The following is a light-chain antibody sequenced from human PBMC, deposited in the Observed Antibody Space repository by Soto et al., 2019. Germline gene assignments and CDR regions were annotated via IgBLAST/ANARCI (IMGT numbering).Light chain of an antibody. CDR1: QSVRHY. V-gene: IGKV3-11*01. CDR2: DAS. J-gene: IGKJ5*01. Sequence: EIVLTQSPATLSLSPGERATLSCRASQSVRHYLTWYQQKPVQAPRLLIYDASNRATGIPARLSGSGSGTDFTLTISSLEHADFAVEYCQHRSNWLITFGQGTRLEI. CDR3: QHRSNWLIT.